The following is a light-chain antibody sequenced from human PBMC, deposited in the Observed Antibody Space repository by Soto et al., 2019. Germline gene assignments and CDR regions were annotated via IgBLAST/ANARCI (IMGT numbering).Light chain of an antibody. CDR2: AAS. CDR3: QQRRNWPYT. CDR1: QAVSSN. J-gene: IGKJ2*01. Sequence: EIVMTQSPATLSVSPGERATLSCRASQAVSSNLAWYQQKPGQAPRLLIYAASTRAAGIPDRFSGSGSGTGFTLTISSLEPEDFAVYYCQQRRNWPYTFGQGTKLEIK. V-gene: IGKV3-15*01.